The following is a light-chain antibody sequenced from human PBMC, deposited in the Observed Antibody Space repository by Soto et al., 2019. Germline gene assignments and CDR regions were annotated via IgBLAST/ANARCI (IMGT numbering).Light chain of an antibody. CDR1: TSNIGSNT. CDR2: SDD. J-gene: IGLJ1*01. CDR3: AAWDDSLNGYV. V-gene: IGLV1-44*01. Sequence: QSVLTQPPSASGTPGQRVTISCSGSTSNIGSNTVNWYQQLPGTAPKPLIYSDDQRPSGVPDRISGSKSGTSASLAISGLQSEDETDYYCAAWDDSLNGYVFGTGTKVTVL.